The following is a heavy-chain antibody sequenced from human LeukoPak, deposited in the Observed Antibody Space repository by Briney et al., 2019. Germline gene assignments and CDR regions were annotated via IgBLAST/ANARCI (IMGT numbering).Heavy chain of an antibody. D-gene: IGHD2-2*01. V-gene: IGHV1-18*01. J-gene: IGHJ4*02. CDR3: ARYCSSTSCHYYFDY. CDR1: GYTFTSYG. Sequence: GASVKVSCKASGYTFTSYGISWVRQAPGQGLEWMGWISAYNGNTNCAQKLQGRVTMTTDTSTSTAYMELRSLRSDDTAVYYCARYCSSTSCHYYFDYWGQGTLVTVSS. CDR2: ISAYNGNT.